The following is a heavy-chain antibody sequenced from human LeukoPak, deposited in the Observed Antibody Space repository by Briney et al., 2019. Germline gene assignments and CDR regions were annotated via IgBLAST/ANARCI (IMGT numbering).Heavy chain of an antibody. V-gene: IGHV3-21*01. CDR3: ARLRRNSDSSGYYYYYDY. D-gene: IGHD3-22*01. Sequence: GGSLRLSCAASGYTFSSFSINRVRRAPGKGLEWVSSISVRSNYISYADSVRGRFRISRDDARNSLYLQMDSLRGDDTAVYYCARLRRNSDSSGYYYYYDYWGQGTLVTVSS. J-gene: IGHJ4*02. CDR1: GYTFSSFS. CDR2: ISVRSNYI.